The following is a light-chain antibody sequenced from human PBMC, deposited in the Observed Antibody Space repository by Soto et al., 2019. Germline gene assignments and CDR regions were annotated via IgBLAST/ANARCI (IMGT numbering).Light chain of an antibody. CDR2: GAS. V-gene: IGKV3-15*01. CDR1: QSVSSN. J-gene: IGKJ4*01. CDR3: QQYNNWPPT. Sequence: EIVMTQSPATLSVSPGDRATLSCRASQSVSSNLAWYQQKPGQAPSLLIYGASTRATGIPARFSGSGSGTEFTLTISSLQSEDFAVYYCQQYNNWPPTFGGGTKVEIK.